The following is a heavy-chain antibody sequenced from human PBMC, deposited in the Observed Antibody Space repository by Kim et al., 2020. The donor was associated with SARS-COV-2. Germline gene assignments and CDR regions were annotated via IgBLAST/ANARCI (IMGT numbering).Heavy chain of an antibody. J-gene: IGHJ4*02. CDR3: ASLTAV. Sequence: GGSLRLSCAASGFTVSKIYMTWVRQAAGKGLEWVSVIHNDGSTYYAASVEGRFTISRDNSKNMVYLQMNSLRVEDTAVYYCASLTAVWGQGTLVTVSS. CDR1: GFTVSKIY. CDR2: IHNDGST. D-gene: IGHD2-21*02. V-gene: IGHV3-53*01.